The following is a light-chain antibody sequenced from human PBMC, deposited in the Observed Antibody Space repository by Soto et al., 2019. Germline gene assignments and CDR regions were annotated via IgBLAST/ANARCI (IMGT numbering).Light chain of an antibody. CDR2: GTS. V-gene: IGKV3-20*01. J-gene: IGKJ1*01. Sequence: EMVLTQSPDTLSLSPGERASLSGRASQSVSSSYLAWYQQTPGQAPRLLIYGTSNRATGIPERFSGSGSGTDFTLTISRLETEDFAVYYCKQYGNSRWTFGQGTKVESK. CDR3: KQYGNSRWT. CDR1: QSVSSSY.